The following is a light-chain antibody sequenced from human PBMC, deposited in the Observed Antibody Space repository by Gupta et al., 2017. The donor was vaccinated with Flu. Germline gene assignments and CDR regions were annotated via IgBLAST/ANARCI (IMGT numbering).Light chain of an antibody. CDR1: QSVSTN. CDR2: AAS. Sequence: EIVMTQSPATLSVSPGERATLSCRASQSVSTNLAWYQHKPGQAPRLLIYAASTRANGIPDRFSGSGSGTEFTLTSSRRQSEDFAVYYWQQDNNLNTFGQGTKVDIK. CDR3: QQDNNLNT. V-gene: IGKV3D-15*01. J-gene: IGKJ1*01.